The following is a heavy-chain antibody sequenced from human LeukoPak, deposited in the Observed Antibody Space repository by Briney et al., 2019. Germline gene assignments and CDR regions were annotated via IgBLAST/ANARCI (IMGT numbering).Heavy chain of an antibody. V-gene: IGHV1-18*01. CDR3: ARDLGYCSSTNCDTFDY. CDR2: VSTHDVNT. J-gene: IGHJ4*02. CDR1: GYSFTSYG. D-gene: IGHD2-2*01. Sequence: ASVKVSCKASGYSFTSYGISWVRQAPGQGLEWMGWVSTHDVNTKYAQKLQSRLTLTTDTSTSTAYMELRSLRSDDTAVYYCARDLGYCSSTNCDTFDYWGQGTLVTVSS.